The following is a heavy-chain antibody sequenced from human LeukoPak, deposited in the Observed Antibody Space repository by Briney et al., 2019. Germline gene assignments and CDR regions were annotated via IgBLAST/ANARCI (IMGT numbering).Heavy chain of an antibody. J-gene: IGHJ5*02. D-gene: IGHD6-13*01. Sequence: ASVKVSCQACGYTFTGYYMHWVRQAPGQGLEWMGWINPNSGGTNYAQKFQGRVTMTRDTSISTAYMELSRLRSDDTAVYYCARAGDSSSWDNWFDPWGQGTLVTVSS. CDR1: GYTFTGYY. CDR3: ARAGDSSSWDNWFDP. V-gene: IGHV1-2*02. CDR2: INPNSGGT.